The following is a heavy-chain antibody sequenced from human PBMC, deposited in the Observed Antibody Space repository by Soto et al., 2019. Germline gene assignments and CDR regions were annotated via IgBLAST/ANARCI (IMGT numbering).Heavy chain of an antibody. Sequence: QVQLVQSGAEVKKPGSSVKVSCKASGGTFSSYAISWVRQAPGQGLEWMGGIIHIFGTADYAQKFQGRVTITADESTSTGNMELSSLRSEDTAVYYCASHYDSGGYYYRGLDYWGQGTLVTVSS. V-gene: IGHV1-69*12. CDR3: ASHYDSGGYYYRGLDY. CDR2: IIHIFGTA. CDR1: GGTFSSYA. D-gene: IGHD3-22*01. J-gene: IGHJ4*02.